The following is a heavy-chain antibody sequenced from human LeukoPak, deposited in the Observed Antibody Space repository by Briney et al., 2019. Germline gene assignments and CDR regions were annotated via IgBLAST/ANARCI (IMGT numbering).Heavy chain of an antibody. V-gene: IGHV3-30*03. CDR3: ARDGPRSSGYYLWYYMDV. D-gene: IGHD3-22*01. J-gene: IGHJ6*03. Sequence: VGSLRLSCAASGFTFSSYSMNWVRQAPGKGLEWVAVISYDGSNKYYADSVKGRFTISRDNSKNTLYLQMNSLRAEDTAVYYCARDGPRSSGYYLWYYMDVWGKGTTVTVSS. CDR2: ISYDGSNK. CDR1: GFTFSSYS.